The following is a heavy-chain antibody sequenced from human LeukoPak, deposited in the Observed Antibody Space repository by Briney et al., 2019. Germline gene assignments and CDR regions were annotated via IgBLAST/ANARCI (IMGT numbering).Heavy chain of an antibody. D-gene: IGHD1-1*01. V-gene: IGHV4-39*01. Sequence: PSETLSLTCTVSGGSITSSSYYWGWIRQPPGKGLEWIGSIYYTGSTYYNPSLKGRVTTAVDTSKNQFSLKLSSVTAADTAVYYRARLLGGTTNGYFDYWGQGTLLTVSS. CDR1: GGSITSSSYY. J-gene: IGHJ4*02. CDR2: IYYTGST. CDR3: ARLLGGTTNGYFDY.